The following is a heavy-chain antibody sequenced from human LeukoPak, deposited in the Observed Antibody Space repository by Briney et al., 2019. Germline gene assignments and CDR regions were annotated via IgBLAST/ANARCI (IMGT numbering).Heavy chain of an antibody. V-gene: IGHV3-23*01. J-gene: IGHJ4*02. CDR2: ISDSGGSR. CDR1: GFTFSSYA. CDR3: AKDKGYGYKALDY. D-gene: IGHD5-18*01. Sequence: GGSLRLSCGASGFTFSSYAMSWVRQAPGKGLEWVSGISDSGGSRHYADSVKGRFTISRDNSKNTLYLQMNSLRAEDTAVYYCAKDKGYGYKALDYWGQGTLVTVSS.